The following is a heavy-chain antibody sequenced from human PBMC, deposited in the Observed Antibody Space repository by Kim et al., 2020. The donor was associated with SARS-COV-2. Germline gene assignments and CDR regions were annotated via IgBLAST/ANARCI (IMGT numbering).Heavy chain of an antibody. D-gene: IGHD3-10*01. CDR3: ARRDSLAGAPTDY. CDR2: IYPGDSDT. J-gene: IGHJ4*02. V-gene: IGHV5-51*01. Sequence: GESLKISCKGSGYSFTTYWIGWVRQMPGKGLEWMAMIYPGDSDTRYSPSFQGQATIPADKSINTAYLQWSSLKASDSGMYYCARRDSLAGAPTDYWGQGTLVTVYS. CDR1: GYSFTTYW.